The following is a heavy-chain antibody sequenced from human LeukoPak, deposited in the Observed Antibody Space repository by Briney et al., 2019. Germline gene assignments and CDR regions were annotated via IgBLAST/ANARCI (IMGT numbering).Heavy chain of an antibody. V-gene: IGHV3-23*01. CDR1: GFTFSSYA. CDR3: AKELDTAMGYASNY. CDR2: ISGSGGST. D-gene: IGHD5-18*01. J-gene: IGHJ4*02. Sequence: GGSLRLSCAASGFTFSSYAMSWVRQAPGKGLEWVSAISGSGGSTYYADSVKGRFTISRDNSKTPLYLQMTSLRAEDTAVYYCAKELDTAMGYASNYWGQGTLVTVSS.